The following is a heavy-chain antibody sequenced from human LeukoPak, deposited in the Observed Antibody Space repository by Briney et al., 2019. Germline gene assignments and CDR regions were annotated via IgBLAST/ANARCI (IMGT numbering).Heavy chain of an antibody. CDR1: GFTFSGSA. V-gene: IGHV3-73*01. CDR3: AKNGNGFDY. D-gene: IGHD1-1*01. Sequence: QPGGSLRLSCAASGFTFSGSAMHWVRQASGKGLEWVGRIRSKANSYATAYAASVKGRFTISRDDSKNTAYLQMNSLKTEDTAVYYCAKNGNGFDYWGQGTLVTVSS. CDR2: IRSKANSYAT. J-gene: IGHJ4*02.